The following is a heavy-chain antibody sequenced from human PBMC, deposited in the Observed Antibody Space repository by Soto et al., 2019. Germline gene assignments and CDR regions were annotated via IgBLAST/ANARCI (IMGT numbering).Heavy chain of an antibody. D-gene: IGHD2-15*01. J-gene: IGHJ6*02. CDR2: INPNSGGT. CDR3: ARAARVCSGGSCYSDAHYYYGMDV. CDR1: GYTFTGYY. V-gene: IGHV1-2*02. Sequence: ASVKVSCKASGYTFTGYYMHWVRQAPGQGLEWMGWINPNSGGTNYAQKFQGGVTMTRDTSISTAYMELSRLRSDDTAVYYCARAARVCSGGSCYSDAHYYYGMDVWGQGTTVTVSS.